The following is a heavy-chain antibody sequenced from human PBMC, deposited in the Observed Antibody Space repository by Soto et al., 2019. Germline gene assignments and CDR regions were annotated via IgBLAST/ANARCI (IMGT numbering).Heavy chain of an antibody. D-gene: IGHD3-3*01. V-gene: IGHV4-59*06. CDR1: GGSISSYY. CDR3: ARDLGTIFGVVGLMDV. CDR2: IYYSGST. Sequence: PSETLSLTCTVSGGSISSYYWSWIRQHPGKGLEWIGYIYYSGSTYYNPSLKSRVTISVDTSKNQFSLKLSSVTAADTAVYYCARDLGTIFGVVGLMDVWGQGTTVTVSS. J-gene: IGHJ6*02.